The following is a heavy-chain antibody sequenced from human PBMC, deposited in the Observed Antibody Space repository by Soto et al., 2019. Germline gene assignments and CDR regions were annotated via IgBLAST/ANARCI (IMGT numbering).Heavy chain of an antibody. Sequence: QVQLVQSGAEAKKPGASVKVSCKASGYTFTSYGISWVRQAPGQGLERMGWISAYNGNTNYAQKFQGRVTSTTDTSASTAHMELRSLRSDDTAVYCCARGRITIFGVVRGVDYWGQGTLVTASS. CDR2: ISAYNGNT. CDR1: GYTFTSYG. V-gene: IGHV1-18*01. D-gene: IGHD3-3*01. J-gene: IGHJ4*02. CDR3: ARGRITIFGVVRGVDY.